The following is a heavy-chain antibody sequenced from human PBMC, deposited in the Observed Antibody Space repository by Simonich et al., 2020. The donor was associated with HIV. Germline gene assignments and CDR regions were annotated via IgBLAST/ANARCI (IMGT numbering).Heavy chain of an antibody. V-gene: IGHV3-21*01. CDR1: GFTFSSYS. CDR3: ARDGRKGSSTSCSDY. CDR2: ISSSSSYI. J-gene: IGHJ4*02. D-gene: IGHD2-2*01. Sequence: EVQLVESGGGLVKPGGSLRLSCAASGFTFSSYSMNWVRQAPGKGLEWVSSISSSSSYIYYADSVKGRFTISRDNAKNSLYLLMNSLRAEDTAVYYCARDGRKGSSTSCSDYWGQGTLVTVSS.